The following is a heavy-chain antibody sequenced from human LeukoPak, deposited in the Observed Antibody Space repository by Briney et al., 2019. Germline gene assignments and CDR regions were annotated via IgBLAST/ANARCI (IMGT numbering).Heavy chain of an antibody. Sequence: PSETLSLTCTVSGGSISSYYWSWIRQPPGKGLEWIGYIYYSGSTNYNPSLKSRVTISVDTSKNQFSLKLSSVTAADTAVYYCARLGQYSSSWYWFDPWGQGTLVTVSS. CDR2: IYYSGST. CDR1: GGSISSYY. V-gene: IGHV4-59*08. CDR3: ARLGQYSSSWYWFDP. D-gene: IGHD6-13*01. J-gene: IGHJ5*02.